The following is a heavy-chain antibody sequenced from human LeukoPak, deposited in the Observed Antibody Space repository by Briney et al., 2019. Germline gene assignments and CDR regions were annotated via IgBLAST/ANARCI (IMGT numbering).Heavy chain of an antibody. CDR2: IYYSGST. Sequence: SETLSLTCTVSGGSISSYYWSWIRQPPGKGLEWIGYIYYSGSTNYNPSLKSRVTISVDTSKNQFSLKLSSVTAADTAVYYCARGWPKEDFDYWGQGTLVTVSS. J-gene: IGHJ4*02. CDR3: ARGWPKEDFDY. D-gene: IGHD2-15*01. CDR1: GGSISSYY. V-gene: IGHV4-59*01.